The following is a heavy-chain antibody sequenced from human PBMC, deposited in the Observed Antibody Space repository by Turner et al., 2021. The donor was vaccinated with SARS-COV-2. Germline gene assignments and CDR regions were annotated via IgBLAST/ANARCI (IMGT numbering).Heavy chain of an antibody. V-gene: IGHV3-23*01. Sequence: EGLLLESGVCPVPPAASLRPSWAASGFPFSSYAMSWVRQAPGKGLEWVSAISDGGDSTYHANAVKGRFTISKDNSKNTMYMQMNSLRAEDTAVYYCAKGGLRCCSNTVCYHFDCWGQGTLVTVSS. J-gene: IGHJ4*02. CDR2: ISDGGDST. D-gene: IGHD2-2*01. CDR3: AKGGLRCCSNTVCYHFDC. CDR1: GFPFSSYA.